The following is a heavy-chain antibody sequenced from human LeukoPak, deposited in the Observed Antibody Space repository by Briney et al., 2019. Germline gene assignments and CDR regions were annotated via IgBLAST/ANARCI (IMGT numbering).Heavy chain of an antibody. CDR2: IYSSGST. CDR3: ARHYSSSGYLALFDY. J-gene: IGHJ4*02. Sequence: KPSETLSLTCTVSGGSIRSYFWSWIRQPPGKGLEWIGYIYSSGSTNYNPSFKSRVTISVDTSKNQFSLKLRSVTATDTAVYYCARHYSSSGYLALFDYWGQGTLVTVSS. CDR1: GGSIRSYF. D-gene: IGHD3-22*01. V-gene: IGHV4-59*01.